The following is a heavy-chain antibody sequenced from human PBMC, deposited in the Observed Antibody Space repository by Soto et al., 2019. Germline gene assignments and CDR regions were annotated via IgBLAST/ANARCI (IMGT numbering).Heavy chain of an antibody. CDR1: GYSFTNYW. D-gene: IGHD6-19*01. Sequence: GSLKISCKGSGYSFTNYWIGWVRQMPGKGLEWMGMVYPGDSDTRYSPSFQGQVTISADKSITTAYLQWRSLRASDTAIYYCVKHLSVAGHQFYFDYWGQGTLVTVSS. CDR3: VKHLSVAGHQFYFDY. V-gene: IGHV5-51*01. J-gene: IGHJ4*02. CDR2: VYPGDSDT.